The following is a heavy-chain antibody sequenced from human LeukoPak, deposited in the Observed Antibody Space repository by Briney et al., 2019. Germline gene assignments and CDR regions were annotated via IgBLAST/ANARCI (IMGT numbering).Heavy chain of an antibody. Sequence: SGGPLRLSCAASGFTFSSYAMHWVRQAPGKGLEYVSAISSNGGSTYYANSVKGRLNISRDNSKNTLYLQMGSLRAEDMAVYYCARSAVAVAGYFDYWGQGTLVTVSS. J-gene: IGHJ4*02. D-gene: IGHD6-19*01. CDR3: ARSAVAVAGYFDY. V-gene: IGHV3-64*01. CDR1: GFTFSSYA. CDR2: ISSNGGST.